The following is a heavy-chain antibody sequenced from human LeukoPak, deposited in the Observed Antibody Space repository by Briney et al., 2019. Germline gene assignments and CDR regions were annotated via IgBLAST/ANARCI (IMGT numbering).Heavy chain of an antibody. CDR3: AKDMSAYSGGFDY. J-gene: IGHJ4*02. CDR1: GFTFSSYA. CDR2: ISGSGGST. V-gene: IGHV3-23*01. Sequence: GGSLRLSCAASGFTFSSYAMSWVRQAPGKGLQWVSGISGSGGSTYYADSVKGRFIISRDNSKNTLSLQMNSLRAEDTAVYYCAKDMSAYSGGFDYGGQGTLVTVSS. D-gene: IGHD5-18*01.